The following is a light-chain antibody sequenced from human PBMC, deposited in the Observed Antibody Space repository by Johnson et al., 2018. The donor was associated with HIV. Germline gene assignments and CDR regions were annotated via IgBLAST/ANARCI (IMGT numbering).Light chain of an antibody. V-gene: IGLV1-51*01. J-gene: IGLJ1*01. Sequence: QSVLTQPPSVSAAPGQKVTISCSGSSSNIGNNDVSWYQQLPGTAPKLLIYDNNKRPSGIPDRFSGSKSGTSATLGITGLQTGDEADYYCGTWDSSLSAGLFGTGTKVTVL. CDR3: GTWDSSLSAGL. CDR1: SSNIGNND. CDR2: DNN.